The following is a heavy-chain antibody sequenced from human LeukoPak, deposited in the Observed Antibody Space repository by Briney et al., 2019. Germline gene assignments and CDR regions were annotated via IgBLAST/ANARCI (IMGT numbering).Heavy chain of an antibody. V-gene: IGHV1-69*04. D-gene: IGHD1-26*01. CDR2: IIPILGIA. CDR3: ARVVSGSYLY. CDR1: GYTFTSYG. J-gene: IGHJ4*02. Sequence: SVKVSCKASGYTFTSYGISWVRQAPGQGLEWMGRIIPILGIANYAQKFQGRVTIAADKSTSTAYMELSSLRSEDTAVYYCARVVSGSYLYWGQGTLVTVSS.